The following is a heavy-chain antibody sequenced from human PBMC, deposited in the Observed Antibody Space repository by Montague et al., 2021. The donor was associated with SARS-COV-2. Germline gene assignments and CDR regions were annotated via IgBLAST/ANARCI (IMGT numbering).Heavy chain of an antibody. J-gene: IGHJ6*02. D-gene: IGHD6-19*01. CDR2: MSGSGVRR. V-gene: IGHV3-23*01. CDR3: AKDTATIRIAVALMDV. CDR1: GFIFSNYA. Sequence: SLRLSCAASGFIFSNYAMTWVRQAPGKGLEWVSTMSGSGVRRDYADSVKGRFTISRDPSKNTLYLQMNSLGVEDTAVYYCAKDTATIRIAVALMDVWGQGTTVIVSS.